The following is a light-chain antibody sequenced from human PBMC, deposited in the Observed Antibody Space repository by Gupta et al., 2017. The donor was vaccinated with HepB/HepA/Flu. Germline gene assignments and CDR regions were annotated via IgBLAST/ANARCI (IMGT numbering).Light chain of an antibody. CDR2: EVT. CDR1: SSDGGNYKF. J-gene: IGLJ2*01. CDR3: YSHAGRKV. V-gene: IGLV2-23*02. Sequence: QSALTQPASVSASPGQSITISCTGTSSDGGNYKFVSWYQQHPGKAPKLLIYEVTQRPSGVSYRVSGSKSGNTASLTISGLQAEDEGDYFCYSHAGRKVFGGGTKLTVL.